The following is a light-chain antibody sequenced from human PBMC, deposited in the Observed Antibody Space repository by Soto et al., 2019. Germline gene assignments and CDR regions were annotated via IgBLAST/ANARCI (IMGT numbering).Light chain of an antibody. CDR1: SSDVGGYNY. Sequence: QSALTQTASVSGSPGQSITISCTGTSSDVGGYNYVSWYQQHPGKAPKLMIDEVSNRPSGVSNRFSGSKSGNTASLTISGLQAEDESDYYCSSYPVFGGGTKLTFL. V-gene: IGLV2-14*01. J-gene: IGLJ2*01. CDR3: SSYPV. CDR2: EVS.